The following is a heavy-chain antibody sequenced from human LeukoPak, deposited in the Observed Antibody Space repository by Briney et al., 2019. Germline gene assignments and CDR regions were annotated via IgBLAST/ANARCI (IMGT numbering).Heavy chain of an antibody. V-gene: IGHV4-34*01. J-gene: IGHJ6*03. CDR2: INHSGST. CDR3: ARGLGYSSSWYYSYYYYYMDV. Sequence: SETLSLTCAVYGGSFSGYYWSWIRQPPGQGLEWIGEINHSGSTNYNPSLKSRVTISVDTSKNQFSLKLSSVTAADTAVYYCARGLGYSSSWYYSYYYYYMDVWGKGTTVTISS. CDR1: GGSFSGYY. D-gene: IGHD6-13*01.